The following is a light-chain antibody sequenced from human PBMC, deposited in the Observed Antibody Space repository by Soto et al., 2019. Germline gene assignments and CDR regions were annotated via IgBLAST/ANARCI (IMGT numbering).Light chain of an antibody. Sequence: AIQMTQSPSSLSASVGDRVTITCRASQDIRNDLGWYQQKPGKAPKVLIYDTYTLQSGVPSRFSGSRSGTDFTLTISSLQPEDIATYYCLQDNMYPLTFXGGTKVDIK. V-gene: IGKV1-6*01. CDR2: DTY. CDR3: LQDNMYPLT. J-gene: IGKJ4*01. CDR1: QDIRND.